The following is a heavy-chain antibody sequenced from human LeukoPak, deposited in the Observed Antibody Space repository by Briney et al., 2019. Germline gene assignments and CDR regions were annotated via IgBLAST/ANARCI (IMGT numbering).Heavy chain of an antibody. Sequence: SETLSLTCAVYGGSFSGYYWSWIRRPPGKGLEWIGEINHSGSTNYNPSLKSRVTISVDTSKNQFSLKLSSVTAADTAVYYCARGGGRYCSSTSCYPDYWGQGTLVTVSS. CDR2: INHSGST. J-gene: IGHJ4*02. CDR3: ARGGGRYCSSTSCYPDY. CDR1: GGSFSGYY. V-gene: IGHV4-34*01. D-gene: IGHD2-2*01.